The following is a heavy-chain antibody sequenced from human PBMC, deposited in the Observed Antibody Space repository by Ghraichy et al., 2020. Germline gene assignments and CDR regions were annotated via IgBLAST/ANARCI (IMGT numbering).Heavy chain of an antibody. CDR3: AKDRSGGSYYLGFFQP. CDR1: GFTFNSHA. CDR2: ISGDADRT. V-gene: IGHV3-23*01. J-gene: IGHJ1*01. D-gene: IGHD1-26*01. Sequence: GGSLRLSCAASGFTFNSHALSWVRQAPGQGLEWVSAISGDADRTYYADSVKGRFTISRDFSRNTVYLQMNSLRTEDTAVYFCAKDRSGGSYYLGFFQPWDQGTLVTVSS.